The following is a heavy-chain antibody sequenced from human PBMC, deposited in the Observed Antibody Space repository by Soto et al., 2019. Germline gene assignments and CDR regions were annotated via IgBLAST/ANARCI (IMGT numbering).Heavy chain of an antibody. V-gene: IGHV3-74*03. Sequence: DVQLVESGGGLVQPGESLRLSCAASGLTFRSYWMHWVRQAPGKGLVWVSRINTDGSVAMYVDSVKGRFTISRDNAKNTLYLHMNSLRAEDTAVYYCVRDMQLWRLDSWGPGPLVTVSS. CDR3: VRDMQLWRLDS. D-gene: IGHD2-21*01. CDR1: GLTFRSYW. CDR2: INTDGSVA. J-gene: IGHJ4*02.